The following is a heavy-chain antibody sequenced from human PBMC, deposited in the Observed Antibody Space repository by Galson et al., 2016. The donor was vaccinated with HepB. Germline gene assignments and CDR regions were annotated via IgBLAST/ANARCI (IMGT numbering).Heavy chain of an antibody. V-gene: IGHV3-33*01. CDR3: ARDRRVFGVLIMPDY. CDR2: IWYDGSKK. CDR1: GFTLSSYG. D-gene: IGHD3-3*01. J-gene: IGHJ4*02. Sequence: SLRLSCAASGFTLSSYGKHWVRQAPGKGLEWAEHIWYDGSKKYYADSVKGRFTISRDNSKNTLYLQMNSLRAEDTAVYYCARDRRVFGVLIMPDYWGQGTLVTVSS.